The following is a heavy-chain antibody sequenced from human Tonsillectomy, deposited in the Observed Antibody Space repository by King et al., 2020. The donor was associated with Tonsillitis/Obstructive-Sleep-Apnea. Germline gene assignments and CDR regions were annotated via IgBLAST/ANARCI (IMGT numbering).Heavy chain of an antibody. V-gene: IGHV3-49*05. J-gene: IGHJ4*02. CDR3: TRGLYRGRYLFDY. CDR2: IRSKAYGGTT. CDR1: GFTFGDHA. Sequence: AQLVQSGGGLVKPGRSLRLSCSASGFTFGDHALSWFRQAPGKGLEWVGFIRSKAYGGTTEYAASVKGRFTISRDDSKSIAYLQMDSLKTEDTAVYYCTRGLYRGRYLFDYWGQGTLVTVSS. D-gene: IGHD1-26*01.